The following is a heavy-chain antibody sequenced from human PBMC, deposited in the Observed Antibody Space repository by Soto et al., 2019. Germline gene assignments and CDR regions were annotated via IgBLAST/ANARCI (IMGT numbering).Heavy chain of an antibody. CDR1: GGTFSSYT. Sequence: QVQLVQSGAEVKKPGSSVKVSCKASGGTFSSYTISWVRQAPGQGLEWMGRIIPILGIANYAQKFQGRVTITADKSTSTAYVELSSLRSEDTAVYYCARGLGDYYGSGSTYYYYYYMDVWGKGTTVTVSS. D-gene: IGHD3-10*01. CDR3: ARGLGDYYGSGSTYYYYYYMDV. J-gene: IGHJ6*03. V-gene: IGHV1-69*02. CDR2: IIPILGIA.